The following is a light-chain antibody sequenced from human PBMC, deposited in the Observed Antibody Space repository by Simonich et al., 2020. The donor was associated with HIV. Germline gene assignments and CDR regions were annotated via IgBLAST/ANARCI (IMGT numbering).Light chain of an antibody. J-gene: IGLJ3*02. V-gene: IGLV6-57*03. CDR1: SGSIASNY. CDR2: EDN. CDR3: QSYDSSLSGWV. Sequence: NFMLTQPHSVSESPGKTVTISCTRRSGSIASNYVQWYQQRPGSAPTTVIYEDNQRPSGVPDRFSGSIDSSSNSASLTISGLKTEDEADYYCQSYDSSLSGWVFGGGTKLTVL.